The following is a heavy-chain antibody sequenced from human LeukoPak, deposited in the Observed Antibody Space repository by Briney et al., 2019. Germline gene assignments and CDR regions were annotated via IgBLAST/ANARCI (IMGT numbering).Heavy chain of an antibody. D-gene: IGHD5-18*01. V-gene: IGHV3-23*01. CDR3: AKDSAELYSYGAGYYFDY. Sequence: GGSLRLSCVASGFTFSNYAMSWVRQAPGKGLEWVSAISGSGGSTYYGDPVKGRFTISRDNSKNTLYLQMNSLRAEDTAVYYCAKDSAELYSYGAGYYFDYWGQGTLVTVSS. CDR1: GFTFSNYA. CDR2: ISGSGGST. J-gene: IGHJ4*02.